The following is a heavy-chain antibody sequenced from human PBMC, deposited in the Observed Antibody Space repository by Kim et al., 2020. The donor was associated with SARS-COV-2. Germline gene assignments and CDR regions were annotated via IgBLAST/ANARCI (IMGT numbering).Heavy chain of an antibody. D-gene: IGHD1-7*01. CDR3: AKDSWNCVYGMDV. J-gene: IGHJ6*02. Sequence: YAESVKGRFTISRDNSKNSLYLQMNSLRAEDTALYYCAKDSWNCVYGMDVWGQGTTVTVSS. V-gene: IGHV3-43D*03.